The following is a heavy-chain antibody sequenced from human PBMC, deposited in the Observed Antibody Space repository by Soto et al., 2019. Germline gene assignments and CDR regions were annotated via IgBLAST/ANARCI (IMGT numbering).Heavy chain of an antibody. D-gene: IGHD6-19*01. CDR3: ARHYSSGSRNWFDP. J-gene: IGHJ5*02. Sequence: SETLSLTCSVSGGSINSSSYFWGWVRQPPGKGLEWIGSIYYSGSTYYNPSLRSRVTISVDTSKNQFSLKLSSVTAADTAVFYCARHYSSGSRNWFDPWGQGTLVTVAA. CDR2: IYYSGST. V-gene: IGHV4-39*01. CDR1: GGSINSSSYF.